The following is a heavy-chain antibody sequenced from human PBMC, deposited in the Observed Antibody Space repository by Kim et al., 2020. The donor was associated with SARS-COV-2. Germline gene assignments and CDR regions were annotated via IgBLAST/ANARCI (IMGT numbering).Heavy chain of an antibody. CDR1: GYTFTGYD. CDR3: ARAGRYFDWLRTTLHRNWFDP. CDR2: MNPNSGNT. D-gene: IGHD3-9*01. J-gene: IGHJ5*02. V-gene: IGHV1-8*01. Sequence: ASVKVSCKASGYTFTGYDINWVRQATGQGLEWMGWMNPNSGNTGYAQKFQGRVTITRNTSISTAYMELSSLRSEDTAVYYRARAGRYFDWLRTTLHRNWFDPWGQGTLVTVSS.